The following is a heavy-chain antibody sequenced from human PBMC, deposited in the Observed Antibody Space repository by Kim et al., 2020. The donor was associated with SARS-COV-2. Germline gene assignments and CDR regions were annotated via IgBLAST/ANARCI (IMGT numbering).Heavy chain of an antibody. J-gene: IGHJ6*02. Sequence: GGSLRLSCAASGFTFSNAWMSWVRQAPGKGLEWVGRIKSKTDGGTTDYAAPVKGRFTISRDDSKNTLYLQMNSLKTEDTAVYYCTTEEAVRVIVDYYYGMDVWGQGTTVTVSS. D-gene: IGHD3-16*02. V-gene: IGHV3-15*01. CDR3: TTEEAVRVIVDYYYGMDV. CDR2: IKSKTDGGTT. CDR1: GFTFSNAW.